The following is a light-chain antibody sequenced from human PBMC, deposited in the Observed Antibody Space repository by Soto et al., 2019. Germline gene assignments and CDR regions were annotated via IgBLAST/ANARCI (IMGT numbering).Light chain of an antibody. CDR2: EVS. V-gene: IGLV2-14*03. CDR3: RSHRSSNNRL. J-gene: IGLJ1*01. Sequence: QSVLTQPASVSGSPGHSIASSCTGTSSDIGAYDYVSWYQQHPDKAPKLMIYEVSNRPSGASNRFSGSKSVNTTTLTISGLQAEDEADYYCRSHRSSNNRLFGTGTKFTVL. CDR1: SSDIGAYDY.